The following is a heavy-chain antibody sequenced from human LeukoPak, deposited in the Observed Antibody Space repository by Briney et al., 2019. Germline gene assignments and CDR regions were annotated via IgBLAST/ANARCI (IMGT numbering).Heavy chain of an antibody. Sequence: GGPLRLSCEASGFTFSRYWMHWVRQAPGKGLVWVSRIKSGGKTNYADSVKGRFTISRDNAKNTVSLQMDSLRAEDTGVYYCARAPSEVGGYYPEYLRHWGQGTLVTVSS. CDR3: ARAPSEVGGYYPEYLRH. J-gene: IGHJ1*01. CDR1: GFTFSRYW. D-gene: IGHD3-22*01. CDR2: IKSGGKT. V-gene: IGHV3-74*01.